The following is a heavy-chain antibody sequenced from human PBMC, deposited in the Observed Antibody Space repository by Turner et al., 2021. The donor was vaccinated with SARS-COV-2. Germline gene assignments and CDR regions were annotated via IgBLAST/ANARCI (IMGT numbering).Heavy chain of an antibody. CDR3: AKGYSYAYYYGLDV. D-gene: IGHD5-18*01. V-gene: IGHV3-30*18. J-gene: IGHJ6*02. Sequence: QVQLVESGGGVVQPGRSLRLSCAASGFTFSSYAMHWVRQAPGKGLEWVACISYDGSNKYYADSVKGRFTISRDNSKNTLYLQMNSLRAEDTAVYYCAKGYSYAYYYGLDVWGQGTTVTFSS. CDR1: GFTFSSYA. CDR2: ISYDGSNK.